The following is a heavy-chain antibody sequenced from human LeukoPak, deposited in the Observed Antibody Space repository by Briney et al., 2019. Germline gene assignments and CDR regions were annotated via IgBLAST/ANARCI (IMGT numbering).Heavy chain of an antibody. CDR2: IYYSGST. Sequence: KPSETLSLTCTVSGDSISSGDYYWSWIRQPPGKGLEWIGYIYYSGSTYYNPSLKSRVTISIDTSKNQFSLKQSSVTAADTAVYYCARNQLRLFTPFWFDPWGQGTLVTVSS. J-gene: IGHJ5*02. V-gene: IGHV4-30-4*01. D-gene: IGHD3-3*01. CDR1: GDSISSGDYY. CDR3: ARNQLRLFTPFWFDP.